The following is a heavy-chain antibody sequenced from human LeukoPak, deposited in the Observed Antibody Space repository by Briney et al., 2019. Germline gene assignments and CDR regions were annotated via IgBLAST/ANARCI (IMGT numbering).Heavy chain of an antibody. J-gene: IGHJ4*02. V-gene: IGHV3-23*01. Sequence: PGGSLRLSCADSGFTFSSYAMSWVRQAPGKGLEWVSAISGSGGSTYYADSVKGRFTISRDNSKNTLYLQMNSLRAEDTALYYCARDGAAEDFDYWGQGTLVTVSS. CDR3: ARDGAAEDFDY. CDR1: GFTFSSYA. CDR2: ISGSGGST. D-gene: IGHD2-15*01.